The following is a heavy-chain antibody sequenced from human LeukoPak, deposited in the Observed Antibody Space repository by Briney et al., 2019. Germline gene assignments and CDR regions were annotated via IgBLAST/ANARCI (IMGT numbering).Heavy chain of an antibody. CDR2: INWNGGST. Sequence: GGSLRLSCAASGFTFDDYGMSWVRQAPGKGLEWVSGINWNGGSTGYADSVKGRFTISRDNAKNSLYLQMNSLRVEDTALYYCARADHIVVVAATYFDYWGQGTLVTVSS. V-gene: IGHV3-20*04. D-gene: IGHD2-21*02. CDR1: GFTFDDYG. CDR3: ARADHIVVVAATYFDY. J-gene: IGHJ4*02.